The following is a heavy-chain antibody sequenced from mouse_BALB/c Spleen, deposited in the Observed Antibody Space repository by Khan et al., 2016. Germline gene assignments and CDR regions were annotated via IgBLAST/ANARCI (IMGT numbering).Heavy chain of an antibody. CDR3: ASYYGSGYDSFDY. CDR2: IYPGDGDT. Sequence: QVQLKQSGAELARPGASVKLSCKASGYTFTSYWMQWVKQRPGQGLEWIGAIYPGDGDTRYTQKFKGKATLNADKSSSTAYMRLSGLASEDSAVSCCASYYGSGYDSFDYWGQGTTLTVSS. D-gene: IGHD1-1*01. CDR1: GYTFTSYW. J-gene: IGHJ2*01. V-gene: IGHV1-87*01.